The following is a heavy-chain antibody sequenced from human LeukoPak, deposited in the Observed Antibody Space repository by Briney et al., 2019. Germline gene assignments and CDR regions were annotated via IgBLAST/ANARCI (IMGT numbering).Heavy chain of an antibody. J-gene: IGHJ4*02. D-gene: IGHD4-23*01. CDR1: GGTFSSYA. CDR2: IIPIFGTA. Sequence: WASVKVSCKASGGTFSSYAISWVRQAPGQGLEWMGGIIPIFGTANYAQKFQGRVTITADESTSTAYMELSSLRSEDTAVYYCARDQVMVVTPDRFYFDYWGQGTLVTVSS. CDR3: ARDQVMVVTPDRFYFDY. V-gene: IGHV1-69*13.